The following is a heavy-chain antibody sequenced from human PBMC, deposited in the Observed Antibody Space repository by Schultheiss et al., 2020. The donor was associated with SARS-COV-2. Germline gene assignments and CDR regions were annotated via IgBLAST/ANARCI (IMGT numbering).Heavy chain of an antibody. D-gene: IGHD3-3*01. CDR1: GGSLSSDF. Sequence: SETLSLTCTVSGGSLSSDFWSWIRQPPGKGLEWIGDIYYTGGTNYNPSLKSRVTISVDTSKNQFSLKLSSVTAADTAVYYCASGVYRFLEWQERDYWGQGTLVTVSS. J-gene: IGHJ4*02. CDR2: IYYTGGT. V-gene: IGHV4-59*01. CDR3: ASGVYRFLEWQERDY.